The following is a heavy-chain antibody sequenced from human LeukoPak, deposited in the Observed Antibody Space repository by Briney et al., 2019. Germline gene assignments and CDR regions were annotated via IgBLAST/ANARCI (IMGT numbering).Heavy chain of an antibody. J-gene: IGHJ4*02. CDR2: FDPEDGET. CDR3: ATDYAVTPLYFDY. V-gene: IGHV1-24*01. CDR1: GYTLTDLS. Sequence: GASVKVSCKVSGYTLTDLSMHWVRQAPGKGLEWMGGFDPEDGETIYAQKFQGRVTMTEDTSTDTAYMELSSLRSADTAVYYCATDYAVTPLYFDYWGQGTLVTVSS. D-gene: IGHD4-17*01.